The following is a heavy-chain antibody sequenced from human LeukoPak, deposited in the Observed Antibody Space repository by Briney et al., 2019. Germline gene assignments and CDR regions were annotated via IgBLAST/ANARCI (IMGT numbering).Heavy chain of an antibody. CDR2: INLDTGAT. V-gene: IGHV1-2*02. Sequence: ASVNVSCNASGYTFTGYYMHWERHAPGQGHEWMGWINLDTGATDIEQKLKGRVAMTRDTSISAAYMELSRLRSDDTAVYFCTRDHCSYINCYEDYYYGMDVWGQGTTVSVSS. D-gene: IGHD2-15*01. CDR1: GYTFTGYY. CDR3: TRDHCSYINCYEDYYYGMDV. J-gene: IGHJ6*02.